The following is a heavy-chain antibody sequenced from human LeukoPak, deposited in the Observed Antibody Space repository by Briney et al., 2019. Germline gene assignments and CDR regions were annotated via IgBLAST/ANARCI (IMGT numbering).Heavy chain of an antibody. CDR3: ARGSVESSPMETTYYYYGMDV. V-gene: IGHV1-8*01. Sequence: ASVKVSCKASGYTFTSYDINWVRQATGQGLEWMGWMNPNSGNTGYAQKFQGRVTMTRNTSIRTAYMELSSLRSEDTAVYYCARGSVESSPMETTYYYYGMDVWGQGTTVTVSS. D-gene: IGHD1-7*01. CDR1: GYTFTSYD. J-gene: IGHJ6*02. CDR2: MNPNSGNT.